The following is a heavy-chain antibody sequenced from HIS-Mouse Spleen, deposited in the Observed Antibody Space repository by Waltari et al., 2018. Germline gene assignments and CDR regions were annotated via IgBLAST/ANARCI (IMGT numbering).Heavy chain of an antibody. CDR2: TSYVGSKK. CDR3: ARDSYSSSWYFDY. V-gene: IGHV3-30*04. CDR1: GFTFSSYA. J-gene: IGHJ4*02. D-gene: IGHD6-13*01. Sequence: QVQLVESGGGVVQPGRSLRLSCAASGFTFSSYAMHWVRQAPGKGGVGGEVTSYVGSKKYYADSVKGRFTSARDNSKNTRYLQMNSLRAEDTAVYYCARDSYSSSWYFDYWGQGTLVTVSS.